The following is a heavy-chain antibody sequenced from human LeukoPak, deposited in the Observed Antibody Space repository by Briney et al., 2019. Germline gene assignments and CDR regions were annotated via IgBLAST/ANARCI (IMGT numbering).Heavy chain of an antibody. V-gene: IGHV3-30*03. CDR2: ISYDGSNK. D-gene: IGHD1-1*01. CDR1: GFTFSSYG. CDR3: ALLDQK. Sequence: PGGSLRLSCAASGFTFSSYGMHWVRQAPGKGLEWVAVISYDGSNKYYADSVKGRFTISRDNSKSTLYLQMNSLRAEDTAVYYCALLDQKWGQGTLVTVSS. J-gene: IGHJ4*02.